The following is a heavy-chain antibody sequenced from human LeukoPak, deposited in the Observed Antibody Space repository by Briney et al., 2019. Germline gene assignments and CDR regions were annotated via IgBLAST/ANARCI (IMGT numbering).Heavy chain of an antibody. CDR3: AREQVGATRIPPDY. D-gene: IGHD1-26*01. CDR2: INPSGGST. V-gene: IGHV1-46*01. CDR1: GYTFIGYH. Sequence: ASVKVSCKASGYTFIGYHMHWVRQAPGQGLEWMGIINPSGGSTSYAQKFQGRVTMTRDMSTSTVYMELSSLRSEDTAVYYCAREQVGATRIPPDYWGQGTLVTVSS. J-gene: IGHJ4*02.